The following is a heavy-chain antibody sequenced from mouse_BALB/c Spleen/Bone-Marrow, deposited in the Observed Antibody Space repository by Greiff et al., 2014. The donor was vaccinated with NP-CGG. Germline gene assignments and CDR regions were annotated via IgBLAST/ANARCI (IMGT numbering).Heavy chain of an antibody. CDR2: IYPGDGVT. D-gene: IGHD1-1*01. CDR3: ATTVVAPMDY. Sequence: QVQLQQSGPELVKPGASVKISCKGSGHAFSSSWMNWVKWRPGQGLEWIGRIYPGDGVTNYNGKFKGKATLTADKSSSTAYMQLSSLTSVDSAVYFCATTVVAPMDYWGQGTSVTVSS. J-gene: IGHJ4*01. V-gene: IGHV1-82*01. CDR1: GHAFSSSW.